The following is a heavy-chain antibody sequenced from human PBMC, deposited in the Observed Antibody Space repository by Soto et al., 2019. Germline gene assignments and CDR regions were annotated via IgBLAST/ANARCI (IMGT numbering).Heavy chain of an antibody. CDR1: GGSISSGDYY. D-gene: IGHD3-9*01. Sequence: PWETLSLTCTVSGGSISSGDYYWSWIRQPPGKGLEWIGYIYYSGSTYYNPSLKSRVTISVDTSKNQFSLKLSSVTAADTAVYYCARALRVLRYFDWLPATYYYGMDVWGQGTTVTVSS. V-gene: IGHV4-30-4*01. CDR3: ARALRVLRYFDWLPATYYYGMDV. CDR2: IYYSGST. J-gene: IGHJ6*02.